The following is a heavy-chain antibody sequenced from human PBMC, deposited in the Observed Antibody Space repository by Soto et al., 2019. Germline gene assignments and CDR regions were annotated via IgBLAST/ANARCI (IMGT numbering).Heavy chain of an antibody. V-gene: IGHV3-30*04. Sequence: GGSLRLSCAASGFTFSNYAMHWVRQAPGKGLEWVAIISYDGNNKYNADSVKGRFTISRDNSKNTLYLQMNSLRAEDTAVYYCARGRVCTSAPCGEFDYYYCYGMDVWGQGTTVTVSS. CDR3: ARGRVCTSAPCGEFDYYYCYGMDV. D-gene: IGHD2-8*02. CDR2: ISYDGNNK. J-gene: IGHJ6*02. CDR1: GFTFSNYA.